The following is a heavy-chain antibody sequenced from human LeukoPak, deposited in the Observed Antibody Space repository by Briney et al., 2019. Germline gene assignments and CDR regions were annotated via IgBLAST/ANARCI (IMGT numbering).Heavy chain of an antibody. D-gene: IGHD2-2*01. CDR1: GGSFSGYY. V-gene: IGHV4-34*01. Sequence: PSETLSLTCAVYGGSFSGYYWSWIRQPPGKGLEWTGEINHSGSTNYNPSLKSRVTISVDTSKNQFSLKLSSVTAADTAVYYCARAGVPAAHAPFDYWGQGTLVTVSS. CDR2: INHSGST. CDR3: ARAGVPAAHAPFDY. J-gene: IGHJ4*02.